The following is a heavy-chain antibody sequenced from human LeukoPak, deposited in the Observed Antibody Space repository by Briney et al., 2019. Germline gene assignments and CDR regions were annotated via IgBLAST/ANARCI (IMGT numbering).Heavy chain of an antibody. CDR3: ARDRHIAAAVYYYYMDV. J-gene: IGHJ6*03. V-gene: IGHV1-18*01. CDR2: INAYNGNT. Sequence: ASVKVSCKASGYTFTSYIISWVRQAPGQGLEWMGWINAYNGNTDYAQRVQGRVTMTTDTSTSTAYLELRSLRSDDTAVYYCARDRHIAAAVYYYYMDVWGKGTPVTVSS. D-gene: IGHD6-13*01. CDR1: GYTFTSYI.